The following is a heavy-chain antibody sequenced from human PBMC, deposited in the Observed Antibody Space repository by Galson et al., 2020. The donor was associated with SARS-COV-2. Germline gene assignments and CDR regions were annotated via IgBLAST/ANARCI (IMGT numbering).Heavy chain of an antibody. CDR2: ITYAGSNK. D-gene: IGHD1-26*01. Sequence: TGGSLRLSCAASGFTFSSYAMYWVRQAPGKGLEWVAVITYAGSNKYYADYVKGRFTISRDNSKNTLYLQMNSLRAEDTAVYYCARPYSGSYYGYFDYWGQGALVTVSS. CDR1: GFTFSSYA. CDR3: ARPYSGSYYGYFDY. V-gene: IGHV3-30-3*01. J-gene: IGHJ4*02.